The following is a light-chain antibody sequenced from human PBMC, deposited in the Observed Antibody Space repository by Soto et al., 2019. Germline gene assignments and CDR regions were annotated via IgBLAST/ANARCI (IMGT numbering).Light chain of an antibody. J-gene: IGKJ1*01. V-gene: IGKV1-5*01. CDR1: QSISSW. CDR3: QQYNSYRT. CDR2: DAS. Sequence: DIQMTQSPSTLSASVGDRVTITCRASQSISSWLAWYQQKPGKAPKLLIYDASSLESGVPSRFSGSGSGKEFTLAISRLQPDDFVTYYCQQYNSYRTFGQGTKVEIK.